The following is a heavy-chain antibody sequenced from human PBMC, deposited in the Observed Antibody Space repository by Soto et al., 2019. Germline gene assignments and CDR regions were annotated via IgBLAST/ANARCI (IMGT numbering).Heavy chain of an antibody. V-gene: IGHV1-18*01. Sequence: ASVKVSCKASGYTFTSYGISWVRQAPGQGLEWMGWISAYNGNTNYAQKLQGRVTMTTDTSTGTAYMGLRSLSSDDTAVYYCARDRVVRRDTIFGVVKGPGYWGQGTLVTVSS. CDR3: ARDRVVRRDTIFGVVKGPGY. CDR1: GYTFTSYG. D-gene: IGHD3-3*01. J-gene: IGHJ4*02. CDR2: ISAYNGNT.